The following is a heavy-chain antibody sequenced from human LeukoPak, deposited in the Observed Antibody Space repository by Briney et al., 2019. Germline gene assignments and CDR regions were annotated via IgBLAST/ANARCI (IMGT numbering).Heavy chain of an antibody. V-gene: IGHV1-18*01. D-gene: IGHD1-26*01. CDR1: GYTFTSYG. Sequence: ASVKVSCKASGYTFTSYGISWVRQAPGQGLEWMGWISAYNGNTNYAQKLQGRVTMTTDTSTSTAYMELRSLRSEDAAVYYCVRDSGSGNNDYWGQGTLVTVSS. J-gene: IGHJ4*02. CDR2: ISAYNGNT. CDR3: VRDSGSGNNDY.